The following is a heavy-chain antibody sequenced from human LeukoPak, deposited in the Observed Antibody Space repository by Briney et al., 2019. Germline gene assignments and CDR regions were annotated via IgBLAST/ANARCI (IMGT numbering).Heavy chain of an antibody. V-gene: IGHV4-39*07. CDR2: IYYSGST. CDR1: GGSISSSSYY. J-gene: IGHJ4*02. CDR3: ARESDSSSSSFGY. D-gene: IGHD6-6*01. Sequence: SETLSLTCTVSGGSISSSSYYWGWIRQPPGKGLEWIGGIYYSGSTYYNPSLKSRVTISVDTSKNQFSLKLSSVTAADTAVYYCARESDSSSSSFGYWGQGTLVTVSS.